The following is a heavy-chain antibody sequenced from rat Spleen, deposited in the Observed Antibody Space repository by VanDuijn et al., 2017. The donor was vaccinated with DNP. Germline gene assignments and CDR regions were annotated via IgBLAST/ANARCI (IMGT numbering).Heavy chain of an antibody. D-gene: IGHD1-6*01. V-gene: IGHV2-47*01. CDR3: ARDAYSGYSYATDA. CDR2: IWSNGGT. CDR1: GLSLTSNS. J-gene: IGHJ4*01. Sequence: QVQLKESGPGLVQPSETLTLTCTVSGLSLTSNSVSWIRQPPGKGLEWMGVIWSNGGTDYNSAVQSRLSISRDTSKSQVFLKMNSLQTEDTAMYFCARDAYSGYSYATDAWGQGTSVTVSS.